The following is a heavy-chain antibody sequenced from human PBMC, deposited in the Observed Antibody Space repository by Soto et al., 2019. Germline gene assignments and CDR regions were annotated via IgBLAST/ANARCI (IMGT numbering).Heavy chain of an antibody. CDR3: ARLGGYYQSLDT. CDR1: GGSIDSYY. D-gene: IGHD3-22*01. V-gene: IGHV4-59*08. CDR2: VYYTGTT. Sequence: QVQPQESGPGLVKPSETLSLTCTVSGGSIDSYYWTWIRQPPGKGLEWIGYVYYTGTTTYSPSLKSRVTISVDTSMNQISLKLSSVTAADTAFYYCARLGGYYQSLDTWGQGTLVTVSS. J-gene: IGHJ5*02.